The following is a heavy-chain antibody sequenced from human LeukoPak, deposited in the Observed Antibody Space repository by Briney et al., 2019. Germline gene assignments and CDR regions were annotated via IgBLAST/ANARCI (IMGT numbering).Heavy chain of an antibody. Sequence: GGSLRLSCAASGFTFGNYWMSWVRQAPGKGLEWVANVNQGGTEKYYVDSVKGRFTISRDNAENSLYLQMNSLRAEDTAVYYCAREHYFYYMDGWGKGTTVTVSS. V-gene: IGHV3-7*03. CDR3: AREHYFYYMDG. CDR2: VNQGGTEK. CDR1: GFTFGNYW. J-gene: IGHJ6*03.